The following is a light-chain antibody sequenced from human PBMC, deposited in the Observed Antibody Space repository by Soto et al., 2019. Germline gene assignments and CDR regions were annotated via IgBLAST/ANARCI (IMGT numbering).Light chain of an antibody. J-gene: IGLJ2*01. CDR1: SSNIVAGYD. CDR3: QSYDSSLRGSI. V-gene: IGLV1-40*01. CDR2: GNS. Sequence: QSVLTQPPSVSGAPGQRVTISCTGSSSNIVAGYDVHWYQQLPGTVPKLLIYGNSNRPSGVPDRFSGAKSGTSASLAITGLQAEDEADYYCQSYDSSLRGSIFGGGTKLTVL.